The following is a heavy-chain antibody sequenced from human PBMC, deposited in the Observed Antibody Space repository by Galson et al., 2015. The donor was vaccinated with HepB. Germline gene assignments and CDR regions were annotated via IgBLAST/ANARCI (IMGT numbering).Heavy chain of an antibody. CDR3: ARAGDSNGNWVNHVY. CDR1: GYIFINYG. CDR2: ISGYNGNT. V-gene: IGHV1-18*04. J-gene: IGHJ4*02. Sequence: SVKVSCKASGYIFINYGISWVRQAPGQGLEWMGWISGYNGNTHYAQKVQGRVTMTTDTSTSTAYMELRSLRSDDTAVYYCARAGDSNGNWVNHVYWGQGTQVTVSS. D-gene: IGHD3-22*01.